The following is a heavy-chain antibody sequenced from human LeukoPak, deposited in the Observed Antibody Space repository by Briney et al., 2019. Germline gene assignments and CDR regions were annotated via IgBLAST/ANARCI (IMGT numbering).Heavy chain of an antibody. D-gene: IGHD3-16*01. Sequence: GASVKVSCKASGYTFTSYGISWVRQAPGQGLEWMGWISAYNGNTNYAQKLQGRVTMTTDTSTSTAYMELRSLRSDDTAVYYCAKDPPHLYDYVWGSFDYWGQGTLVTVSS. J-gene: IGHJ4*02. CDR2: ISAYNGNT. CDR1: GYTFTSYG. V-gene: IGHV1-18*01. CDR3: AKDPPHLYDYVWGSFDY.